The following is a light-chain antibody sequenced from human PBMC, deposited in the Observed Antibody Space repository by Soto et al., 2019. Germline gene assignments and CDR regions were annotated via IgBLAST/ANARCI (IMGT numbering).Light chain of an antibody. CDR2: AAF. J-gene: IGKJ5*01. CDR3: QQSYSTPIT. CDR1: QSISSN. V-gene: IGKV1-39*01. Sequence: IHMTQSPSSRSTSVRDRVTITCRASQSISSNLNWYQQKPGKAPKLLIYAAFNLQSGVPSTCSGSGSGTDFTLTISSLQPGDFATYYCQQSYSTPITFGQGTRLEIK.